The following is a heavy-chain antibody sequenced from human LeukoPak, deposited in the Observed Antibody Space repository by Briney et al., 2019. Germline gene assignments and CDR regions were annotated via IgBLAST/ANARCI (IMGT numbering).Heavy chain of an antibody. D-gene: IGHD3-3*01. CDR1: GYTFTSYA. V-gene: IGHV1-69*05. CDR3: ARSGYNLKWFDP. Sequence: SVKVSCKASGYTFTSYAICWVRQAPGQGLEWMGGIIPIFGTANYAQKFQGRVTITTDESTSTAYMELSSLRSEDTAVYYCARSGYNLKWFDPWGQGTLVTVSS. CDR2: IIPIFGTA. J-gene: IGHJ5*02.